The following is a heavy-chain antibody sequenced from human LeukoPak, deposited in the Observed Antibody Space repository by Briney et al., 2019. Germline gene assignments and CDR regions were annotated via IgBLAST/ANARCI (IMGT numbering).Heavy chain of an antibody. V-gene: IGHV4-59*04. CDR2: IYYTGNT. J-gene: IGHJ4*02. CDR3: VKSGGYGLIDY. Sequence: PGGSLRLSCAASGFTFSNAWMSWIRQPPGKGLEWIGNIYYTGNTYYNASLQSRVTISIDTSKNQFSLRLNSVTAADTAMYYCVKSGGYGLIDYWGQGTLVTVSS. CDR1: GFTFSNAW. D-gene: IGHD1-26*01.